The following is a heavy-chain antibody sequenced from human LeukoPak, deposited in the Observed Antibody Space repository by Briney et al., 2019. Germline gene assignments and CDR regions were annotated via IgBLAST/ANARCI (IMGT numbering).Heavy chain of an antibody. Sequence: SETLSLTCTVSGGSISSYYWSWIRQPPGKGLEWIGYIYYSGSTNYNPSLKSRVTISVDTSKNQFSLKLSSVTAADTAVYYCARVGPLYYYGSGSYYKKNWFDPWGQGTLVTVSS. V-gene: IGHV4-59*12. D-gene: IGHD3-10*01. CDR3: ARVGPLYYYGSGSYYKKNWFDP. CDR2: IYYSGST. J-gene: IGHJ5*02. CDR1: GGSISSYY.